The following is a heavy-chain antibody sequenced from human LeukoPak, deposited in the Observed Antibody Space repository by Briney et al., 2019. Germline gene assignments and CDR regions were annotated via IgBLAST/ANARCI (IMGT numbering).Heavy chain of an antibody. D-gene: IGHD3-22*01. Sequence: GGSLRLACAASGFSFSSYAMSWVRQAPGKGLEWVSAISGSGGSTYYADSVKGLFTIPRDNSNNTLYLQMNSLRAEDTAVYYCAKDSWYYYDSSGYYYGLRNYWGQGTLVTVSS. CDR2: ISGSGGST. V-gene: IGHV3-23*01. CDR3: AKDSWYYYDSSGYYYGLRNY. CDR1: GFSFSSYA. J-gene: IGHJ4*02.